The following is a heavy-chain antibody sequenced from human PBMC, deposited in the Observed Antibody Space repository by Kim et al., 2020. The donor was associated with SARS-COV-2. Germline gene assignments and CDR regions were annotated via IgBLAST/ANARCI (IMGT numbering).Heavy chain of an antibody. V-gene: IGHV3-64*01. CDR3: ARSSSYFDY. CDR2: ISSNGGSS. Sequence: GGSLRLSCAASGFTFSSYAMHWVRQAPGKGLEYVSAISSNGGSSYYANSVKGRFTISRDNSKNTLYLQMSSLRAEDMAVYYCARSSSYFDYCQQVTLVT. D-gene: IGHD6-6*01. J-gene: IGHJ4*02. CDR1: GFTFSSYA.